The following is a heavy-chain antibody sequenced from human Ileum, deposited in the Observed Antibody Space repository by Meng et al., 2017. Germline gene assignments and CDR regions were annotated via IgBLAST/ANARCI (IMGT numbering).Heavy chain of an antibody. V-gene: IGHV3-23*01. Sequence: VHLLGLRGGLLQLGGSLTLSCVASGFSFSSYALTWVRQAPGKGLEWVSGISVSGTRKSYADSVKGRFIISRDNTENAIYLQMHSLRVEDTATYYCTYAPLGYWGQGTLVTVSS. CDR3: TYAPLGY. J-gene: IGHJ4*02. D-gene: IGHD2-2*01. CDR2: ISVSGTRK. CDR1: GFSFSSYA.